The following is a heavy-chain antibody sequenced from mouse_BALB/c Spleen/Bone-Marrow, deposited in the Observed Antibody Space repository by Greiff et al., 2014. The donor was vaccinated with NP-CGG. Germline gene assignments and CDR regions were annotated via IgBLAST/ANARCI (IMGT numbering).Heavy chain of an antibody. D-gene: IGHD2-1*01. CDR1: GYTFTSYW. V-gene: IGHV1-87*01. CDR2: IYPGGGDT. J-gene: IGHJ4*01. Sequence: QVQLQQSGAELARPGASVKLSCKASGYTFTSYWMQWVKQRPGQGLEWIGAIYPGGGDTRYTEKFKGKATLTADKSSSTAYMQRSGLASEDSAVYYCARSEGNCAMDYWGQGTSVTVSS. CDR3: ARSEGNCAMDY.